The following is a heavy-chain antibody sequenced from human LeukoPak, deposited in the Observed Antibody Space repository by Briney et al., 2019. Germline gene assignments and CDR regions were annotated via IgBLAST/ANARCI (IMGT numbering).Heavy chain of an antibody. D-gene: IGHD6-13*01. V-gene: IGHV1-69*05. CDR3: ARVYRSSLMYSSPAERGGWFDP. J-gene: IGHJ5*02. CDR1: GGTFSSYA. Sequence: ASVKVSCKASGGTFSSYAISWVRQAPGQGFEWMGGIIPIFGTANYAQKFQGRVTITTDGSTSTAYMELSSLRSEDTAVYYCARVYRSSLMYSSPAERGGWFDPWGQGTLVTVSS. CDR2: IIPIFGTA.